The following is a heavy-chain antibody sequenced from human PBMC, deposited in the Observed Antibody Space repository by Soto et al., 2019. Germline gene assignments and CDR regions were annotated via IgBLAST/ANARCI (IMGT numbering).Heavy chain of an antibody. Sequence: RASVKVSCKASGYTFTGYYMHWVRQAPGQGLEWMGWINPNSGGTNYAQKFQGRVTMTRDTSISTAYMELSRLRSDDTAVYYCARAVQEYYYYGMDVWGQGTTVTVSS. CDR2: INPNSGGT. CDR1: GYTFTGYY. J-gene: IGHJ6*02. V-gene: IGHV1-2*02. D-gene: IGHD1-1*01. CDR3: ARAVQEYYYYGMDV.